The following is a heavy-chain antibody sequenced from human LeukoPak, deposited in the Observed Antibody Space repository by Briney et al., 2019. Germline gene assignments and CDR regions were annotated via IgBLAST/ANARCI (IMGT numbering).Heavy chain of an antibody. CDR2: ISYDGSNK. CDR1: GGTFSNYA. D-gene: IGHD3-9*01. CDR3: ARGPDYDILADYFDY. J-gene: IGHJ4*02. V-gene: IGHV3-30*04. Sequence: SCKASGGTFSNYALHWVRQAPGKGLEWVAVISYDGSNKFYADSVRGRFTISRDNSKNTLFLQMNSLRPEDTAVYYCARGPDYDILADYFDYGGQGTLFTVSS.